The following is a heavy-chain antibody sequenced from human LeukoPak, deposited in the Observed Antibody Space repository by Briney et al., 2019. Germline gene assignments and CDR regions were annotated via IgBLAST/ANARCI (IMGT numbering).Heavy chain of an antibody. J-gene: IGHJ4*02. D-gene: IGHD5-12*01. CDR1: GVSISSSSYY. Sequence: KTSETLSLTCTVSGVSISSSSYYWGWIRQPPGKGLEWIGSIYYSGSTYYNPSLKSRVTISVDTSKNQFSLKLSSVTAADTAVYYCARSRTEGGYSDYWGQGTLVTVSS. CDR2: IYYSGST. V-gene: IGHV4-39*01. CDR3: ARSRTEGGYSDY.